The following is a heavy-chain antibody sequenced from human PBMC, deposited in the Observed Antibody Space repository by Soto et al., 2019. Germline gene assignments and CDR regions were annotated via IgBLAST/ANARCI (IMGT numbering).Heavy chain of an antibody. CDR2: IYYSGST. Sequence: ETLSLTCTVSGGPITRYYWSWIRQPPGKGLEWIGYIYYSGSTNYNPSLKSRVTISVDTSKNQFSLKLSSVTAADTAVYYCASIVWRGADYYYYYMDVWGKGTTVTVSS. CDR3: ASIVWRGADYYYYYMDV. V-gene: IGHV4-59*08. CDR1: GGPITRYY. J-gene: IGHJ6*03. D-gene: IGHD1-1*01.